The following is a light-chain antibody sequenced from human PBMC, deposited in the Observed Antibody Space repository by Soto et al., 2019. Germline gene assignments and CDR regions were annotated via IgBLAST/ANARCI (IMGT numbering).Light chain of an antibody. Sequence: DIVMTQSPFSLPVTPGEPASISCRSSQSLLHSNGYNYLDWYLQKPGQSPQLLIYLGFNRASGVPDRFSGSGSGTDFPLNISRVEAADVGVYYCMQALQTPWTFGQGTKVEIK. CDR3: MQALQTPWT. J-gene: IGKJ1*01. CDR2: LGF. V-gene: IGKV2-28*01. CDR1: QSLLHSNGYNY.